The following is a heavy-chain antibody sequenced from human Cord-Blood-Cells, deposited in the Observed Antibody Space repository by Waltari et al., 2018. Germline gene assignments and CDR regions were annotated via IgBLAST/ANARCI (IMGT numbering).Heavy chain of an antibody. D-gene: IGHD3-22*01. CDR3: ASGDGGYTGGFDY. V-gene: IGHV3-48*03. CDR1: GFTFRSYA. Sequence: EVQLVESGGGLVQPGGSLRPSCAASGFTFRSYAMNWVRQAPGKGLEWVSYISSSGSTIYYADSVKGRFTISRDNAKNSLYLQMNSLRAEDTAVYYCASGDGGYTGGFDYWGQGTLVTVSS. J-gene: IGHJ4*02. CDR2: ISSSGSTI.